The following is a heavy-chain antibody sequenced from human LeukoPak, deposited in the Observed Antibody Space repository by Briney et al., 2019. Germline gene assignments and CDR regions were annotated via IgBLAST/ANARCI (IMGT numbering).Heavy chain of an antibody. CDR2: FDLVHGDT. V-gene: IGHV1-24*01. CDR1: GYRFTELS. CDR3: TAGRAYSLLDF. J-gene: IGHJ4*02. D-gene: IGHD5-18*01. Sequence: VASVKVSCKVSGYRFTELSRHWVRQAPGEGLEWLGGFDLVHGDTIYAQKFQGRVTMTEDTSTDTSYMELSSLGSEDTAVYFCTAGRAYSLLDFWGQGTLVIVSS.